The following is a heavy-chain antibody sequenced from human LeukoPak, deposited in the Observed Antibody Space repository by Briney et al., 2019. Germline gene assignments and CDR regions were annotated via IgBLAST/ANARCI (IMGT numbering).Heavy chain of an antibody. J-gene: IGHJ4*02. V-gene: IGHV3-23*01. Sequence: GRSLRLSCAASRFTFDNYAMSWVRQAPGKGLEWVSAISNSGSNTYYADSVKGRFTISRDNSKDMLYLQMNSLRPEDTALYYCAKEGGPEAFDYWGQGTLVTVSS. CDR2: ISNSGSNT. CDR3: AKEGGPEAFDY. CDR1: RFTFDNYA. D-gene: IGHD3-16*01.